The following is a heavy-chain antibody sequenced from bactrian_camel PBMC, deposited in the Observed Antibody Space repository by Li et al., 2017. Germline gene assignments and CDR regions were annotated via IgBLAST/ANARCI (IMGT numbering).Heavy chain of an antibody. CDR3: AADGRALSPLDGQWYRM. V-gene: IGHV3S53*01. Sequence: VQLVESGGGSVQAGGSLRLSCAASGYTYNRNCMAWFRQAPGEEREGVAAFDSLDFRTYADSVKGRFTVSKDTARNTLTLQMDDLKPEDSAMYYCAADGRALSPLDGQWYRMWGHGTQVTVS. D-gene: IGHD2*01. CDR1: GYTYNRNC. CDR2: FDSLDFR. J-gene: IGHJ4*01.